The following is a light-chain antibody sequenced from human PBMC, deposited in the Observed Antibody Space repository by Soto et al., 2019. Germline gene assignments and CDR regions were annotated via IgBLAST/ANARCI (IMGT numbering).Light chain of an antibody. V-gene: IGLV2-11*01. CDR3: CSYAGSYTWV. J-gene: IGLJ3*02. CDR2: DVS. CDR1: SSDVGGYNY. Sequence: QSVLTQPRSVSGSPGQSVTISCTGTSSDVGGYNYVSWYQQHPGKAPKLKIYDVSKRPSGVPDRFSGSKSGNTASLTISGLQADDEADYYCCSYAGSYTWVFGGGTKLTVL.